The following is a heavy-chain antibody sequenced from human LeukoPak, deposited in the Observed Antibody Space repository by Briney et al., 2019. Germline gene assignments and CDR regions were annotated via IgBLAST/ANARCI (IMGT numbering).Heavy chain of an antibody. CDR3: ARDSSGWYREGGYYYYYMDV. Sequence: ASVKVSCKASGGTFSSYAISWVRQAPGQGLEWMGGIIPIFGTANYAQKFQSRVTITADESTSTAYMELSSLRSEDTAVYYCARDSSGWYREGGYYYYYMDVWGKGTTVTISS. D-gene: IGHD6-19*01. CDR2: IIPIFGTA. CDR1: GGTFSSYA. V-gene: IGHV1-69*13. J-gene: IGHJ6*03.